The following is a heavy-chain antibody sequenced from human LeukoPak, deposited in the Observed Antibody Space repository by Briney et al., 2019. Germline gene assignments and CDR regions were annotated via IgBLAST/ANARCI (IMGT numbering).Heavy chain of an antibody. CDR1: GGTFSSYA. V-gene: IGHV1-69*06. CDR2: IIPIFGTA. CDR3: ARVTNYYDSSGYYGAFDI. J-gene: IGHJ3*02. Sequence: SVKVSCKASGGTFSSYAISWVRQAPGQGLEWMGGIIPIFGTANYAQKFQGRVTITADKSTSTAYMELSSLRSEDTAVYYCARVTNYYDSSGYYGAFDIWGQGTMVTVSS. D-gene: IGHD3-22*01.